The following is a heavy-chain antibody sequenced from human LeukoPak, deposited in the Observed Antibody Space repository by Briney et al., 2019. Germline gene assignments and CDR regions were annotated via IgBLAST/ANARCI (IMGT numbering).Heavy chain of an antibody. Sequence: SGGSLRLSCAASGFTFSSYAMHWVRQAPGKGLEWVAVISYDGSNKYYADSVKGRFTISRDNSKNTLYLQMNSLRAEDTAVYYCASCDSPFWSGYGPGDYWGQGTLVTVSS. J-gene: IGHJ4*02. V-gene: IGHV3-30-3*01. CDR2: ISYDGSNK. D-gene: IGHD3-3*01. CDR3: ASCDSPFWSGYGPGDY. CDR1: GFTFSSYA.